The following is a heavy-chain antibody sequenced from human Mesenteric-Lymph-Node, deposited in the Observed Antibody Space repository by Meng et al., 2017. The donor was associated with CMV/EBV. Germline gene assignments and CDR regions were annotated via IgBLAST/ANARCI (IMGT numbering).Heavy chain of an antibody. V-gene: IGHV5-51*01. CDR3: ARAYSSSSNYYSGMDV. CDR2: IYPGESDT. Sequence: GGSLRLSCKGSGYSFTSYWIGWVRQMPGKGLEWLGTIYPGESDTKYSPSFQGQVTISADKSINTSYLQWSSLKASDTAMYYCARAYSSSSNYYSGMDVWGQGTTVTVSS. CDR1: GYSFTSYW. J-gene: IGHJ6*02. D-gene: IGHD6-6*01.